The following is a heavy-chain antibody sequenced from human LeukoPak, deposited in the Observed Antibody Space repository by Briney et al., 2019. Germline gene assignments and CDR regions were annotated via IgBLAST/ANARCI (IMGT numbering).Heavy chain of an antibody. V-gene: IGHV4-61*02. CDR3: VAGVVGPPERIS. CDR1: GDSIDSNSYY. Sequence: PPETLSLTCTVSGDSIDSNSYYWSWIRQSAGKGLEWIGRIYTRGSARYHPSLGSRVTMSVDTSKNQFSLELTSVTAADTGVYYCVAGVVGPPERISWGQGSLVTVSS. CDR2: IYTRGSA. D-gene: IGHD1-26*01. J-gene: IGHJ4*02.